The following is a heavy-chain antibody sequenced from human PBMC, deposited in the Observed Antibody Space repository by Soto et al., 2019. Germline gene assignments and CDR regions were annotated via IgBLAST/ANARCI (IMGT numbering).Heavy chain of an antibody. J-gene: IGHJ4*02. D-gene: IGHD6-25*01. V-gene: IGHV1-18*01. Sequence: QVQLVQSGPEVKKPGASVKVSCKASGYTFTSYGISWVRQATGQGLEWMGWISAYSGKTNYTEKVQGRVTMTTDRSTSTAYMELRSLRSGDTAVYYCARGERRSGYSYGHFDNWGQGTLVTVSS. CDR3: ARGERRSGYSYGHFDN. CDR1: GYTFTSYG. CDR2: ISAYSGKT.